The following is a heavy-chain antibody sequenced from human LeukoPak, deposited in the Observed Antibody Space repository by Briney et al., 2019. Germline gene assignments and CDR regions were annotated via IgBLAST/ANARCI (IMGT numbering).Heavy chain of an antibody. J-gene: IGHJ4*02. V-gene: IGHV3-48*01. CDR1: GFTFSSYS. Sequence: GGSLRLSCAASGFTFSSYSMKWVRQAPGKGLDWLSYISSGSSTIYYADSVKGRFTISRDNSKNTLYLQMDSLRAEDTAVYYCSRGGMDFWSAYSSLDYWGQGTLVTVYS. CDR2: ISSGSSTI. D-gene: IGHD3-3*01. CDR3: SRGGMDFWSAYSSLDY.